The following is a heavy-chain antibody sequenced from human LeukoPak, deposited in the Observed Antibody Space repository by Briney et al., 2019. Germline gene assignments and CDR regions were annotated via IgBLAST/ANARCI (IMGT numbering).Heavy chain of an antibody. Sequence: SGGSLRLSCAASGITFSSYWMSWVRQAPGKGLEWVANIKQDGSEKYYVDSVKGRFTISRDNAKNSLYLQMNSLRAEDTAVYYCARLIVGAIDYWGQRTLVTVSS. CDR2: IKQDGSEK. CDR3: ARLIVGAIDY. J-gene: IGHJ4*02. CDR1: GITFSSYW. D-gene: IGHD1-26*01. V-gene: IGHV3-7*01.